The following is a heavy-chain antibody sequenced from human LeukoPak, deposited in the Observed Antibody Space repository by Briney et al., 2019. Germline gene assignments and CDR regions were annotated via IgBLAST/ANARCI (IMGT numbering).Heavy chain of an antibody. CDR1: GFTFSSYW. Sequence: PGGSLRLSCAASGFTFSSYWMNWARQAPGKGLEWVASINHNGNVNYYVDSVKGRFTISRDNAKNSLYLQMNSLRAEDTAVYYCVRGNPFGGYWGQGTLVTVSS. V-gene: IGHV3-7*03. CDR3: VRGNPFGGY. J-gene: IGHJ4*02. D-gene: IGHD2-15*01. CDR2: INHNGNVN.